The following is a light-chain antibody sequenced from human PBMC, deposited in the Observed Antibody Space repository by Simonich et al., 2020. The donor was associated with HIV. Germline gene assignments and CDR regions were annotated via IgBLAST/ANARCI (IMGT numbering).Light chain of an antibody. CDR2: DGN. V-gene: IGLV2-14*01. CDR3: SSYTSSSTLV. CDR1: SSDVGGYTY. Sequence: QSALTQPASVSGSPGQSITISCTGSSSDVGGYTYVSWYHQHPGKAPKLMIYDGNKRPSGVSNRFSGSKSGNTASLTISGLQAEDEADYYCSSYTSSSTLVFGGGTKLTVL. J-gene: IGLJ3*02.